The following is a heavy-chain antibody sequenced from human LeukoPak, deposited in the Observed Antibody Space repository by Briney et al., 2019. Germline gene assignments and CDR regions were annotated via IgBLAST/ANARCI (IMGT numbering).Heavy chain of an antibody. CDR2: IYYSGST. CDR1: GGSISSTSYY. D-gene: IGHD6-19*01. Sequence: SETLSLTCTVSGGSISSTSYYWGWIRQPPGKGLEWIGNIYYSGSTYYSPSLNSRLTMSVDTSRNHFSLTLSSVTAADTAVYYCARHSYSSGWHAHFDYWGQGTVVAVSS. J-gene: IGHJ4*02. CDR3: ARHSYSSGWHAHFDY. V-gene: IGHV4-39*01.